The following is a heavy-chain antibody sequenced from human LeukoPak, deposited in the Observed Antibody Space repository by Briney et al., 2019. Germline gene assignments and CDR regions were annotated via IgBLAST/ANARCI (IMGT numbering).Heavy chain of an antibody. J-gene: IGHJ4*02. Sequence: GASVKVSCKASGYTFTSYGISWVRQASGQGFEWMGWMSPKSGNTGYAQKFQGRVTMARDTSISTAYMELSSLRSEDTAVYYCARALEGGHIDFWARGTLVTVSS. CDR3: ARALEGGHIDF. D-gene: IGHD3-16*01. CDR1: GYTFTSYG. CDR2: MSPKSGNT. V-gene: IGHV1-8*02.